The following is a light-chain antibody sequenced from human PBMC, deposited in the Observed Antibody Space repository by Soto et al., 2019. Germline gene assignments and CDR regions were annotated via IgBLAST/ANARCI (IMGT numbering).Light chain of an antibody. CDR1: SGSVSAGHY. Sequence: QTVVTQEPSFSVSPGGTVTLTCGLNSGSVSAGHYPSWYQQTPGQAPRTLIYDTNTLSSGVPDRFSGSILGNKAALTITGAQADDASYYYCVLYMGTGISVFGGGTKVTVL. CDR3: VLYMGTGISV. V-gene: IGLV8-61*01. CDR2: DTN. J-gene: IGLJ3*02.